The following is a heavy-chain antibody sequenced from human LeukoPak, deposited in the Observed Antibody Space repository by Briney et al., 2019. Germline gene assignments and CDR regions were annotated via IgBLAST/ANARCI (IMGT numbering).Heavy chain of an antibody. J-gene: IGHJ6*03. CDR3: ARDGPRGSYYGYYYYYMDV. CDR2: ISSSGSTI. CDR1: GFTFSDYY. Sequence: KSGGSLRLSCAASGFTFSDYYMSWIRQAPGKGLEWVSYISSSGSTIYYADSVKGRFTISRDNAENSLYLQMNSLRAEDTAVYYCARDGPRGSYYGYYYYYMDVWGKGTTVTISS. D-gene: IGHD1-26*01. V-gene: IGHV3-11*04.